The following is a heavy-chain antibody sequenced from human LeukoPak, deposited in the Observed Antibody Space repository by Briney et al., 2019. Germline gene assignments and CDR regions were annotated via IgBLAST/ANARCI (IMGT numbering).Heavy chain of an antibody. D-gene: IGHD4-17*01. CDR1: GFTFSSYA. Sequence: GGSLRLSCAASGFTFSSYAMSWVRQAPGKGRGWGSGLSGSGSITYYADSLKGRFTISRDNSKNTLYLQMNSLRAEDTAVYYCAKDLYGDYDNDCWGQGTLVTVSS. V-gene: IGHV3-23*01. CDR2: LSGSGSIT. CDR3: AKDLYGDYDNDC. J-gene: IGHJ4*02.